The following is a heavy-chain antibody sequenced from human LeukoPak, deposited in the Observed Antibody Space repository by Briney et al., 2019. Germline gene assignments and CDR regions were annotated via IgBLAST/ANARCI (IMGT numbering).Heavy chain of an antibody. CDR2: IGPSGSTI. CDR3: AGELWFGGFDAFDI. J-gene: IGHJ3*02. Sequence: GGSLRLSCGASGFSFSTYEMNWVRQAPGKGLEWVSYIGPSGSTIGYADSVKGRFTISRDNAKNSLYLQMTSLRAEDTAIYYCAGELWFGGFDAFDIWGRGTMVTVSS. D-gene: IGHD3-10*01. V-gene: IGHV3-48*03. CDR1: GFSFSTYE.